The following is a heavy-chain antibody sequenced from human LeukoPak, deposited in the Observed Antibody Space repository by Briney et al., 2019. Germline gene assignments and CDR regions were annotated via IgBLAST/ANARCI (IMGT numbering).Heavy chain of an antibody. CDR2: IKSKTDGRKT. CDR1: GFTFSNAW. V-gene: IGHV3-15*01. D-gene: IGHD3-3*01. J-gene: IGHJ4*02. CDR3: TTRLHYDFWSGYSMDY. Sequence: SGGPLRLSCAASGFTFSNAWMSWVRQAPGKGLEWVGRIKSKTDGRKTDYAAPVIGRFTISRDDSKNTLYLQMNSLKTEDTAVYYCTTRLHYDFWSGYSMDYWGQGTLVTVSS.